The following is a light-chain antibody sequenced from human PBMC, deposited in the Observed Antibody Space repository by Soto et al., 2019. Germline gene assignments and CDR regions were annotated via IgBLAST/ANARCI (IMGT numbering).Light chain of an antibody. CDR2: DVS. CDR3: QQYHAYSRT. J-gene: IGKJ1*01. CDR1: QSISDS. Sequence: DIQMTQSPSTLSASVGDRVTITCRASQSISDSLAWYQQKPGKAPDLLISDVSSLERGVASRFSGSGSGTEFTLTISSMQPDDFETYYCQQYHAYSRTFGPGTKVDI. V-gene: IGKV1-5*01.